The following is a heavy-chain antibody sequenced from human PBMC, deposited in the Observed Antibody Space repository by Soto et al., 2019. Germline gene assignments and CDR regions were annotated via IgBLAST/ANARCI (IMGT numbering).Heavy chain of an antibody. CDR1: DHTFTYYG. CDR3: AATGGHYFGLDV. J-gene: IGHJ6*02. CDR2: ISGYNGNT. Sequence: QVQLLQSGGEVKKPGASVKVSCNSSDHTFTYYGINWVRRAPGQGLEWMGWISGYNGNTKYPQKFQDRVTMIADTSTRTAYMEMRSPTSDATAVYFCAATGGHYFGLDVWGQGTTVTVSS. V-gene: IGHV1-18*01. D-gene: IGHD2-8*02.